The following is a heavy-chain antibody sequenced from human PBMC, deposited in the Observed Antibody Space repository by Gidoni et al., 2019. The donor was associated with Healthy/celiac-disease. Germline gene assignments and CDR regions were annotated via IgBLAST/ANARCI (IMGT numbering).Heavy chain of an antibody. J-gene: IGHJ4*02. D-gene: IGHD2-2*01. V-gene: IGHV3-21*01. CDR1: GFSFSSYS. CDR2: ISSSSSYI. CDR3: ARDLRPYCSSTSCNSSQRPNDY. Sequence: EVQLVESGGGLVKPGGSLRLSCAASGFSFSSYSMNWFRQAPGKGLEWVSSISSSSSYIYYADSVKGRFTISRDNAKNSLYLQMNSLRAEDTAVYYCARDLRPYCSSTSCNSSQRPNDYWGQGTLVTVSS.